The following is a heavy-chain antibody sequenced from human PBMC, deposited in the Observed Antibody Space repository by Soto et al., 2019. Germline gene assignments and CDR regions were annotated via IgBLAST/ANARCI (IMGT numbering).Heavy chain of an antibody. CDR1: GFTFSSYG. Sequence: GGSLRLSCAASGFTFSSYGMHWVRQAPGKGLEWVAVISYDGSNTYYADSVKGRFTISRDNSKNTLYLQMNSLRAEDTAVYYCATDRDKWGRSGMDVWGQGTTVTVSS. CDR2: ISYDGSNT. CDR3: ATDRDKWGRSGMDV. V-gene: IGHV3-30*03. D-gene: IGHD7-27*01. J-gene: IGHJ6*02.